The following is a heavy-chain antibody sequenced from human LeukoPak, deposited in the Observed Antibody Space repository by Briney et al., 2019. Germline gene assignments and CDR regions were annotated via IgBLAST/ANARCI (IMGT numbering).Heavy chain of an antibody. Sequence: SETLSLTCTVSGGSISSYYWSWIRQPPGKGLEWIGYIYTSGSTNYNPSLKSRVTISVDTSKNQFSLKLSSVTAADTAVYYCALYGSGSYYKGTYFDYWGQGTLVTVSS. D-gene: IGHD3-10*01. V-gene: IGHV4-4*09. J-gene: IGHJ4*02. CDR1: GGSISSYY. CDR2: IYTSGST. CDR3: ALYGSGSYYKGTYFDY.